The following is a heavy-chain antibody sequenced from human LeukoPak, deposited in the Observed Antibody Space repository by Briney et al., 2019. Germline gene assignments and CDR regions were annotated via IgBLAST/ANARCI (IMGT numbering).Heavy chain of an antibody. D-gene: IGHD3-22*01. CDR3: ARDSSSGYYYVRAFDI. Sequence: SVKVSCKASAYTFTNYAISWVRQAPGQGLEWMGGIIPIFGTANYAQKFQGRVTITADESTSTAYMELSSLRSEDTAVYYCARDSSSGYYYVRAFDIWGQGTMVTVSS. V-gene: IGHV1-69*13. CDR2: IIPIFGTA. CDR1: AYTFTNYA. J-gene: IGHJ3*02.